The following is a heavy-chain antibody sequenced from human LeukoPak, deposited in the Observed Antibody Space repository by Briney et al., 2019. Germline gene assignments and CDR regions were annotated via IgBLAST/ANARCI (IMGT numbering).Heavy chain of an antibody. D-gene: IGHD2/OR15-2a*01. J-gene: IGHJ2*01. CDR2: INPNNGGT. V-gene: IGHV1-2*02. Sequence: ASVKVSCKASGYTFIDNYMHWIGQAPGQGLEGMGWINPNNGGTKCAQKFQGRVTLTRDSSIRTAYMELSRLTSDDTAVYFCARGALSGSYWYFDLWGPGTLVTVSS. CDR1: GYTFIDNY. CDR3: ARGALSGSYWYFDL.